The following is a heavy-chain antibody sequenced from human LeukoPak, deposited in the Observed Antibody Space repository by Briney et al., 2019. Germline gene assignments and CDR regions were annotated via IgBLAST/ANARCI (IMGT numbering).Heavy chain of an antibody. CDR1: VYTLTSYV. V-gene: IGHV1-18*01. CDR2: ISAYNGNT. J-gene: IGHJ6*02. CDR3: ASGVAAATLYGMDV. D-gene: IGHD6-13*01. Sequence: ASVKVSRKTSVYTLTSYVIRWVRQAPRQGLEWMGWISAYNGNTNYAQKLQGRVTMTTDTSTSTAYMELRSLRSDDTAVYYCASGVAAATLYGMDVWGQGTTVTVSS.